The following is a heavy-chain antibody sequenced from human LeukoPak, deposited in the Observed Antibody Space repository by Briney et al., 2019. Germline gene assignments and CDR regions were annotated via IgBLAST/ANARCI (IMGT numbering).Heavy chain of an antibody. CDR1: GFTFSSYD. J-gene: IGHJ6*02. D-gene: IGHD3-9*01. CDR2: ICTAGDT. V-gene: IGHV3-13*01. Sequence: GGSLRLSCAASGFTFSSYDMHWVRQAPGKGLEWVSAICTAGDTYYPGSVKGRFTISRENAKNSLYLQMNSLRAGDTAVYYCARGGKYYDILTGYYPPHYGMDVWGQGTTVTVSS. CDR3: ARGGKYYDILTGYYPPHYGMDV.